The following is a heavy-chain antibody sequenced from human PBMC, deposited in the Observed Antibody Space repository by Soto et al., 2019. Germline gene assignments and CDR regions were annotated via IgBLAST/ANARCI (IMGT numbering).Heavy chain of an antibody. D-gene: IGHD3-22*01. J-gene: IGHJ4*02. V-gene: IGHV4-61*01. CDR2: FYYTGST. Sequence: SETLSLTCTVSGGSVSSGNYYWSWIRQPPGKGLEWIGYFYYTGSTNYNPSLKSRVTISIDTSKNQFSLKVSSVTAADTAVYYCSRSMFYSDGSSYSPFDNWGQGILVTVSS. CDR1: GGSVSSGNYY. CDR3: SRSMFYSDGSSYSPFDN.